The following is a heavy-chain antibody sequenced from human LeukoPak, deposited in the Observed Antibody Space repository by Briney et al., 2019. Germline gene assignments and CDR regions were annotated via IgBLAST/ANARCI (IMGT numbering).Heavy chain of an antibody. V-gene: IGHV3-7*01. CDR3: ARVKDYDFWSGTEDY. CDR2: IKQDGSEK. CDR1: GFTFSSYW. D-gene: IGHD3-3*01. J-gene: IGHJ4*02. Sequence: WGSLRLSCAASGFTFSSYWMSWVRQAPGKGLEWVANIKQDGSEKYYVDSVKGRFTISRDNAKNSLYLQMNSLRAEDTAVYYCARVKDYDFWSGTEDYWGQGTLVTVSS.